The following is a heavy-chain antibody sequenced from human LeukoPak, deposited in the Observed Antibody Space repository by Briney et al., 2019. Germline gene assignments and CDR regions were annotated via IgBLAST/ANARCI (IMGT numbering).Heavy chain of an antibody. Sequence: GESLKISCKGSGYSFTSYWIGWVRQLTGKGLEWMGIIYPGDSDTRYSPSFQGQGTISADKSISTAYLQWSSLKASDTAMYYCGFSENSSPFQHWGQGTLVTVSS. CDR3: GFSENSSPFQH. J-gene: IGHJ1*01. V-gene: IGHV5-51*01. CDR1: GYSFTSYW. CDR2: IYPGDSDT. D-gene: IGHD4-23*01.